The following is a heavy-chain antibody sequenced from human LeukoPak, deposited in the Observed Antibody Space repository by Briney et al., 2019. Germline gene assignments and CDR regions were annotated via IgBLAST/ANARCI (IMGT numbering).Heavy chain of an antibody. V-gene: IGHV3-21*01. D-gene: IGHD6-19*01. CDR1: GFTFSSYA. CDR3: ASISSGWGLDY. J-gene: IGHJ4*02. CDR2: ISSSSSYI. Sequence: GGSLRLSCAASGFTFSSYAMSWVRQAPGKGLEWVSSISSSSSYIYYADSVKGRFTISRDNAKNSLYLQMNSLRAEDTAVYYCASISSGWGLDYWGQGTLVTVSS.